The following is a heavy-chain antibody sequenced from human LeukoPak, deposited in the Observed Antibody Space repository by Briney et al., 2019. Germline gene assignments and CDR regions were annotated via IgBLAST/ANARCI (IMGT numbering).Heavy chain of an antibody. J-gene: IGHJ6*03. D-gene: IGHD3-10*01. Sequence: ASVKVSCKASGYTFTSYGISWVRQAPGQGLEWMGWISAYNGNTNYAQKLQGRVIMTTDTSTSTDYMELRSLRSDDTAVYYCARGVRGVIITEGGYYYMDVWGKGTTVTISS. CDR3: ARGVRGVIITEGGYYYMDV. CDR2: ISAYNGNT. CDR1: GYTFTSYG. V-gene: IGHV1-18*01.